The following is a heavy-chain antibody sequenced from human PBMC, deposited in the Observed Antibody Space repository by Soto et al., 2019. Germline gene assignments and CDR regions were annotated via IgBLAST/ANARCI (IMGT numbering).Heavy chain of an antibody. V-gene: IGHV3-33*01. CDR3: AREGTMVRGGYDY. J-gene: IGHJ4*02. D-gene: IGHD3-10*01. CDR1: GFTFSSYG. Sequence: QVQLVESGGGVVQPGRSLRLSCAASGFTFSSYGMHWVRQAPGKGLEWVAVIWYDGSNKYYADSVKGRFTISRDNSKNTLERQRNSLRAEDTAVDYCAREGTMVRGGYDYWGQGTLVTVSS. CDR2: IWYDGSNK.